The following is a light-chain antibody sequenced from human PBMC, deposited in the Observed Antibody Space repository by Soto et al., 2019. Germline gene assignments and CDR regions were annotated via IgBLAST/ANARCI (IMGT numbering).Light chain of an antibody. Sequence: DIQMTQSPSTLSASVGDGVTITCRASQNISVWLAWYQQRPGKAPKFLIYDASNLETGVSSRFSGSGSGTEFTLTIRSLQPDDFATYYCQQYDSSSPTFGQGTKPEIQ. V-gene: IGKV1-5*01. CDR3: QQYDSSSPT. J-gene: IGKJ2*01. CDR2: DAS. CDR1: QNISVW.